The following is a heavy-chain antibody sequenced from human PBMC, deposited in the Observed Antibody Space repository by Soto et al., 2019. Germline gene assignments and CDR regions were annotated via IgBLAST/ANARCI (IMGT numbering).Heavy chain of an antibody. CDR1: GYTFTSYD. V-gene: IGHV1-8*01. CDR3: ARGGYSYGDYPFYYYMDV. Sequence: VKVSCKASGYTFTSYDINWVRQATGQGLEWMGWMNPNSGNTGYAQKFQGRVTMTRNTSISTAYMELSSLRSEDTAVYYCARGGYSYGDYPFYYYMDVWGKGTTVTVS. J-gene: IGHJ6*03. CDR2: MNPNSGNT. D-gene: IGHD4-17*01.